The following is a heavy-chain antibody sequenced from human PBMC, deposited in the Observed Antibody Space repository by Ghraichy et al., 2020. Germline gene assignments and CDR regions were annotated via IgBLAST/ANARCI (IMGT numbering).Heavy chain of an antibody. D-gene: IGHD6-19*01. J-gene: IGHJ4*02. CDR2: IYHSGTA. Sequence: ETLSLTCTVSGGSISGYYWIWIRQPPGKRLGCIVYIYHSGTASYNPSLMSRLTISVDTSTNQFSLKLSSVTAANTAVYYCARRGSSSGWSYNDYWGQGTLVTVSS. CDR3: ARRGSSSGWSYNDY. CDR1: GGSISGYY. V-gene: IGHV4-59*08.